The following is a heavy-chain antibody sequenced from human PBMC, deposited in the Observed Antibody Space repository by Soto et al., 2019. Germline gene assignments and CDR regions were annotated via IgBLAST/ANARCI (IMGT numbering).Heavy chain of an antibody. Sequence: ETLSLTCTVSGGSISSYYWSWIRQPPGKGLEWIGYIYYSGSTNYNPSLKSRVTISVDTSKNQFSLKLSSVTAADTAVYYCARDLSLAVAAEDYYYYGMDVWGQGTTVTVSS. CDR3: ARDLSLAVAAEDYYYYGMDV. CDR1: GGSISSYY. CDR2: IYYSGST. V-gene: IGHV4-59*01. D-gene: IGHD6-19*01. J-gene: IGHJ6*02.